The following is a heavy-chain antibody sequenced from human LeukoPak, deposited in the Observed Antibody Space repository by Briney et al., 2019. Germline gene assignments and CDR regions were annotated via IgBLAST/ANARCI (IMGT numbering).Heavy chain of an antibody. D-gene: IGHD3-16*02. CDR2: MNPNSGNT. CDR1: GYTFTSYD. J-gene: IGHJ4*02. V-gene: IGHV1-8*01. CDR3: ARGTGYDYIWGSYRYYYFDY. Sequence: ASVKVSCKASGYTFTSYDINWVRQATGQGLESMGWMNPNSGNTGYAQKFQGRVTMTRNTSISTAYMELSSLRSEDTAVYYCARGTGYDYIWGSYRYYYFDYWGQGTLVTVSS.